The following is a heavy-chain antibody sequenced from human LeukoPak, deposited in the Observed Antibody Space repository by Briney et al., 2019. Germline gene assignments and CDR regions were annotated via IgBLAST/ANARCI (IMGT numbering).Heavy chain of an antibody. CDR1: GFIFSSYE. CDR2: ISYSGKSV. CDR3: ARERAVVWGFDY. J-gene: IGHJ4*02. D-gene: IGHD2-8*02. V-gene: IGHV3-48*03. Sequence: GGSLRLSCAASGFIFSSYEMNWARQAPGKGLEWVSYISYSGKSVHYADSVKGRYTISRDNAKNSLYLQMNSLRAEETAVYYCARERAVVWGFDYWGQGTLVTVSS.